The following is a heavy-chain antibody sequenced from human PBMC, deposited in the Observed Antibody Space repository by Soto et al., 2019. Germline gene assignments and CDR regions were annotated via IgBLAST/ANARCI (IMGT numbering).Heavy chain of an antibody. J-gene: IGHJ4*02. Sequence: QVQLVESGGGVVQPGRSLRLSCAASGFTFSSYAMHWVRQAPGKGLEWVAVISYDGSNKYYADSVQGRFTISRDNSKNTLYLQMNSLRAEDTAVYYCARGRYDPGYWGQGTLVTVSS. CDR1: GFTFSSYA. CDR3: ARGRYDPGY. CDR2: ISYDGSNK. V-gene: IGHV3-30-3*01. D-gene: IGHD3-16*01.